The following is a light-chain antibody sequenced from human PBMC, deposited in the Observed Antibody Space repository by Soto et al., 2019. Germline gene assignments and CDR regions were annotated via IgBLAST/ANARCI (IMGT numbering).Light chain of an antibody. V-gene: IGKV1-5*03. CDR2: EAS. CDR1: QSIDKW. CDR3: QHYKIYPT. Sequence: DIQMTQFPSTLSAFVGDRVTITCRASQSIDKWLAWYQQKPGKAPNLLIYEASNLVGGVPSRFSGSRSGTDFTLTISSLQPDDFATYYGQHYKIYPTFGQGTKVETK. J-gene: IGKJ1*01.